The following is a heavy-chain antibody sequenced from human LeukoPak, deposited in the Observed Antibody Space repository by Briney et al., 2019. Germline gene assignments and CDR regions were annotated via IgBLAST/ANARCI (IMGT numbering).Heavy chain of an antibody. CDR2: MNPNSGNT. Sequence: ASVKVSCKASGYTFTSYDINWVRQATGQGLEWMGWMNPNSGNTGYAQKFQGRVTITRNTSISTAYMELSSLRSDDTAVYYCATEGKKQLLQGDAFDVWGQGTMISVSS. CDR1: GYTFTSYD. CDR3: ATEGKKQLLQGDAFDV. D-gene: IGHD2-2*01. J-gene: IGHJ3*01. V-gene: IGHV1-8*03.